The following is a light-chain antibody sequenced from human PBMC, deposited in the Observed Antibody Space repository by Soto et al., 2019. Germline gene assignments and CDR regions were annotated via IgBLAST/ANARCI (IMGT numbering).Light chain of an antibody. CDR2: EVS. J-gene: IGLJ2*01. Sequence: QSALTQPASVSGSPGQSTTISCTGSSIDVGGYDFVSWYQQHPGKAPRLIIYEVSHRPSGVSDRFSASKAGNTASLTISGLQAEDEADYYCSSYVFRGTLVVFGGGTKLTVL. CDR1: SIDVGGYDF. CDR3: SSYVFRGTLVV. V-gene: IGLV2-14*03.